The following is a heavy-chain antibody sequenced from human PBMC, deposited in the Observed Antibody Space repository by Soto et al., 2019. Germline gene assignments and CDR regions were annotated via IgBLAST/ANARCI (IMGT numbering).Heavy chain of an antibody. Sequence: GESLKISCKGSGYSFTSYWIGWVRQMPGKGLEWMGIIYPGDSDTRYSPSFQGQVTISADKSISTAYLQWSSLKASDTAMYYCARLGGLGYCSSTSCLSYYYYGMDVWGQGTTVTVSS. J-gene: IGHJ6*02. CDR3: ARLGGLGYCSSTSCLSYYYYGMDV. CDR2: IYPGDSDT. CDR1: GYSFTSYW. D-gene: IGHD2-2*01. V-gene: IGHV5-51*01.